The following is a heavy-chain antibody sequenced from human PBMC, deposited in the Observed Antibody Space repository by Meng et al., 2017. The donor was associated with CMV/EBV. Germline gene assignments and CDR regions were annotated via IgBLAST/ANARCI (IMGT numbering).Heavy chain of an antibody. Sequence: GESLKISCAASGFTFSSYGMHWVRQAPGKGLEWVAVIWYDGSNKYYADSVKGRFTISRDNSKNTLYLQMNSLRAEDTAVYYCAKDGPDPDYIDYWGQGTLVTVSS. D-gene: IGHD1-14*01. CDR1: GFTFSSYG. CDR2: IWYDGSNK. J-gene: IGHJ4*02. CDR3: AKDGPDPDYIDY. V-gene: IGHV3-33*06.